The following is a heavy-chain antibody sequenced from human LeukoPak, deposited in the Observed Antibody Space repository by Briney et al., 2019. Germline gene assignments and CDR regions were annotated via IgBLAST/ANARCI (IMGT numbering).Heavy chain of an antibody. CDR3: ARDTDSIAVAGTPRPFDY. D-gene: IGHD6-19*01. V-gene: IGHV6-1*01. CDR2: TYYRSKWYN. CDR1: GDSVSSNSAA. J-gene: IGHJ4*02. Sequence: SQTLSLTCAISGDSVSSNSAAWNWIRQSPSRGLEWLGRTYYRSKWYNDYAVSVKSRITINPDTSKNQFSLQLNSVTPEDTAVYYCARDTDSIAVAGTPRPFDYWGQGTLVTVSS.